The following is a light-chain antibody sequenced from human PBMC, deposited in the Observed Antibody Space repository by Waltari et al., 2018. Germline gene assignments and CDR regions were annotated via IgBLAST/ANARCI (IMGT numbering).Light chain of an antibody. J-gene: IGKJ1*01. Sequence: DIQMTQSPSSLSASVGDRVTITCRASQSISTYLNWYQQKPGKAPKLLICAASILQSGVPSRFSGSGSGTDFTLTISSLQPEDFATFDCQQSYSSPRTFGQGTKVEIK. CDR2: AAS. V-gene: IGKV1-39*01. CDR1: QSISTY. CDR3: QQSYSSPRT.